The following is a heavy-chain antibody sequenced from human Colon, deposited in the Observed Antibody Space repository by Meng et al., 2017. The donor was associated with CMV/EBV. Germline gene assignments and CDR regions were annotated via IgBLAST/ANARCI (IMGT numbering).Heavy chain of an antibody. CDR2: IKQDGSEQ. V-gene: IGHV3-7*01. Sequence: GESLKISCVTSGFTFTQYWMSWVRQVPGKGLEWVANIKQDGSEQNYVDSVKGRFTISRDNAKNSLYLQMNSLRAEDTAVYYCARNRLECGGDCYFADSWGQGTLVTVSS. CDR3: ARNRLECGGDCYFADS. J-gene: IGHJ5*02. D-gene: IGHD2-21*02. CDR1: GFTFTQYW.